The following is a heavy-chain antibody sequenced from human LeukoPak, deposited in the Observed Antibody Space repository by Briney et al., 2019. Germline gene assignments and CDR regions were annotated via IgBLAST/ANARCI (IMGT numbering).Heavy chain of an antibody. V-gene: IGHV3-53*01. D-gene: IGHD3-10*01. CDR3: AGGTYYGSGTRPGYFNY. CDR1: GFNVNNNY. CDR2: ISNFGTT. Sequence: GGSLRLSCAASGFNVNNNYMNWVRQALGKGLEWVSTISNFGTTYYADSVTGRFTISRDSPTNTLSLHMSSLRAEDTAVYYCAGGTYYGSGTRPGYFNYWGLGTLVTVSS. J-gene: IGHJ4*02.